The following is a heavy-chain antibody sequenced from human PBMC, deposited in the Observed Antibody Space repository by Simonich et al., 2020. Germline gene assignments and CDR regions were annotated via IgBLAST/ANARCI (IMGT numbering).Heavy chain of an antibody. Sequence: QVQLVQSGAEVKKPGASVKVSCKASGYTFTGYYMPWVRQAPGQGLEGKGRDNPNSGGHNYAQKLKGKVTMTRDTSISTAYMERSRLRSDDTAVYYCARDGGNCSGGSCYWYFDLWGRGTLVTVSS. J-gene: IGHJ2*01. D-gene: IGHD2-15*01. CDR3: ARDGGNCSGGSCYWYFDL. V-gene: IGHV1-2*06. CDR2: DNPNSGGH. CDR1: GYTFTGYY.